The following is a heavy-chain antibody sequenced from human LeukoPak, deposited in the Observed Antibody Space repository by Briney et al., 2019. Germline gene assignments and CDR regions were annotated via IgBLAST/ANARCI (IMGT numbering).Heavy chain of an antibody. CDR3: ARHLPSSTYGMDV. J-gene: IGHJ6*02. CDR2: IYPDDSDT. V-gene: IGHV5-51*01. CDR1: GYAFASYW. Sequence: GESLKISCRVSGYAFASYWIGWVRRVPGKGLEWMGIIYPDDSDTKYSPSFQGQVTFSADKSVNTAYLQWSSLKASDTAMYYCARHLPSSTYGMDVWGQGTTVTVSS.